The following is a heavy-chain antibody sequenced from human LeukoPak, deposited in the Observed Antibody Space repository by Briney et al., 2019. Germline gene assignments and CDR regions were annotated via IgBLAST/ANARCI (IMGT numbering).Heavy chain of an antibody. Sequence: PGGSLRLSCAASGFTFSSYGMHWVRQAPGKGLEWVAVIRYDGSNKYYADSVKGRFTISRDNAKNTLYLQMNSLRAEDTALYYCARGAERWLQFLDYWGQGTLVTVSS. CDR2: IRYDGSNK. J-gene: IGHJ4*02. V-gene: IGHV3-33*01. D-gene: IGHD5-24*01. CDR1: GFTFSSYG. CDR3: ARGAERWLQFLDY.